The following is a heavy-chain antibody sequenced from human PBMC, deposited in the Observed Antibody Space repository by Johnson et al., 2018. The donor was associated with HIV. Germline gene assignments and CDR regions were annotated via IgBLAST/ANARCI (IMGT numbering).Heavy chain of an antibody. D-gene: IGHD3-16*02. CDR1: GFTFSSYA. CDR2: ISGSGGTT. V-gene: IGHV3-23*04. Sequence: MQLVESAGGVIKPGGSLSISCSATGFTFSSYAMSWVRQAPGKGLEWVSAISGSGGTTYYADSVKGRFTISRANSRNTLFLQMSSLKTEDTAVYFCTTDQNDIWSYRFGVDFWGQGTMVTVSS. CDR3: TTDQNDIWSYRFGVDF. J-gene: IGHJ3*01.